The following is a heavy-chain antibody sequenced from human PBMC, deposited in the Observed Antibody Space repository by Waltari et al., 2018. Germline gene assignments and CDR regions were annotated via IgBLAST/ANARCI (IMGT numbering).Heavy chain of an antibody. Sequence: QVQLVQSGAEVKKPGSSVKVSCKASGGTFSSYAISWVRQAPGQGLEWMGGISPIFGTANYAQKFQGRVTITADESTSTAYMELSSLRSEDTAVYCCARGDSSSPQTYYYYGMDVWGQGTTVTVSS. CDR3: ARGDSSSPQTYYYYGMDV. J-gene: IGHJ6*02. D-gene: IGHD6-13*01. CDR1: GGTFSSYA. V-gene: IGHV1-69*01. CDR2: ISPIFGTA.